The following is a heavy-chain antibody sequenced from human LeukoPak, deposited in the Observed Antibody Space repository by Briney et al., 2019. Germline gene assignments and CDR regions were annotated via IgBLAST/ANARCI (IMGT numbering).Heavy chain of an antibody. D-gene: IGHD5-18*01. CDR1: GFTFSSYG. V-gene: IGHV3-23*01. Sequence: GGSLRLSCAASGFTFSSYGMSWVRQAPGKGLEWVSAISGSGGSTYYADSVKGRFTISRDNSKNTLYLQMNSLRAEDTAVYYCAKLCSYGYAGLWSFDYWGQGTLVTVSS. CDR3: AKLCSYGYAGLWSFDY. CDR2: ISGSGGST. J-gene: IGHJ4*02.